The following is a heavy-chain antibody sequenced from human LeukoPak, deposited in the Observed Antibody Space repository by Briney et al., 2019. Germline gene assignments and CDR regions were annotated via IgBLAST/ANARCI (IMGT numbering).Heavy chain of an antibody. CDR3: ANQAMGYYYYGMDV. J-gene: IGHJ6*02. Sequence: GGSLRLSCAASGFTFSSYSMNWVRQAPGKGLEWVSSISSSSSYIYYADSVKGRFTISRDNSKNTLYVQMNSLRAEDTAVYYCANQAMGYYYYGMDVWGQGTTVTVSS. D-gene: IGHD5-18*01. CDR1: GFTFSSYS. V-gene: IGHV3-21*04. CDR2: ISSSSSYI.